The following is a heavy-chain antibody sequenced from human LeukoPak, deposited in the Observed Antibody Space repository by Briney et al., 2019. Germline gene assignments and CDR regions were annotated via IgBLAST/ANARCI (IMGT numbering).Heavy chain of an antibody. CDR3: ARDDCSSTSCYAPDYYYGMDV. J-gene: IGHJ6*02. CDR2: ISSSGSTI. D-gene: IGHD2-2*01. Sequence: PGGSLRLSCAASGFTFSSYSMNWVRQAPGKGLEWVSYISSSGSTIYYADSVKGRFTISRDNAKNSLYLQMNSLRAEDTAVYYCARDDCSSTSCYAPDYYYGMDVWGQGTTVTVSS. V-gene: IGHV3-48*04. CDR1: GFTFSSYS.